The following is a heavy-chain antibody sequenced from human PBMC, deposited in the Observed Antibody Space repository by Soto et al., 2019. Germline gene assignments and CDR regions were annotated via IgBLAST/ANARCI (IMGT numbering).Heavy chain of an antibody. CDR2: ISYLGXEK. CDR3: XXXXXXXXXXXXFGVVVRGEDY. D-gene: IGHD3-3*01. CDR1: GFTFASYG. Sequence: QGRLVESGGGVAQPGRSLSLSCAASGFTFASYGMNWVRQAPGKGXEXGAAISYLGXEKFYADSVRGRFTISRDNXXXXXXXXXXXXXXXXXXXXXXXXXXXXXXXXXXFGVVVRGEDYWGQGTLVIVSS. V-gene: IGHV3-30*03. J-gene: IGHJ4*02.